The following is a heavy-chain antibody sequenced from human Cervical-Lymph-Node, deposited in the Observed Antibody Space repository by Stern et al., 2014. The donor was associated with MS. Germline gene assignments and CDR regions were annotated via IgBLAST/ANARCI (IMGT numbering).Heavy chain of an antibody. CDR1: GFNFSKYG. D-gene: IGHD6-19*01. V-gene: IGHV3-33*01. J-gene: IGHJ3*02. Sequence: VQLVESGGGVVQPGGSLRLSCAASGFNFSKYGIHWVRQAPGKGLELVAVIWYDGSHKYYADAVKGRITISRDNSKNTLYMQMNSLRAEDTAVYYCARDFRISVVPAGAFDIWGQGTMVTVSS. CDR3: ARDFRISVVPAGAFDI. CDR2: IWYDGSHK.